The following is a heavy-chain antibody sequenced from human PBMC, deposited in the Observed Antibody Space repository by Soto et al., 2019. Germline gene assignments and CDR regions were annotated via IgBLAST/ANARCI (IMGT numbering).Heavy chain of an antibody. J-gene: IGHJ6*03. D-gene: IGHD1-1*01. CDR1: GFTFSSYG. CDR2: IWYDGSNK. V-gene: IGHV3-33*01. Sequence: PGGSLRLSCAASGFTFSSYGMHWVRQAPGKGLEWVAVIWYDGSNKYYADSVKGRFTISRDNSKNTLYLQMNSLRAADTAVYYCARDLGVCERIYYYYYYYMDVWGKGTTVTVSS. CDR3: ARDLGVCERIYYYYYYYMDV.